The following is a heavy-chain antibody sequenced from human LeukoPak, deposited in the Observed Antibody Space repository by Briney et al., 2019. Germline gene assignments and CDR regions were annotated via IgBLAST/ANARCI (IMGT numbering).Heavy chain of an antibody. CDR1: GYTFTSYD. J-gene: IGHJ4*02. CDR2: MNPNSGNT. V-gene: IGHV1-8*01. D-gene: IGHD4-23*01. CDR3: ARVYRQLRPYYCDY. Sequence: ASVKVSCKASGYTFTSYDINRVRQATGQGLEWMGWMNPNSGNTGYAQKFQGRVTMTRNTSISTDYMELSSLRSEDTAVYYCARVYRQLRPYYCDYWGQGTLVTVSS.